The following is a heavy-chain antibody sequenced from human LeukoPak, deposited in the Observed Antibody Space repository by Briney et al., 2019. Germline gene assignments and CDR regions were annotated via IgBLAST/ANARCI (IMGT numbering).Heavy chain of an antibody. Sequence: QAGRSLRLSCAASGFTFSSYGMHWVREAPGKGLEWVAVISYDGSNKYYADSVKGRFTISRDNSKNTLYLQMNSLRAEDTAVYYCAGDPSVTTENYYYGMDVWGQGTTVTVSS. J-gene: IGHJ6*02. D-gene: IGHD4-11*01. CDR2: ISYDGSNK. CDR1: GFTFSSYG. CDR3: AGDPSVTTENYYYGMDV. V-gene: IGHV3-30*03.